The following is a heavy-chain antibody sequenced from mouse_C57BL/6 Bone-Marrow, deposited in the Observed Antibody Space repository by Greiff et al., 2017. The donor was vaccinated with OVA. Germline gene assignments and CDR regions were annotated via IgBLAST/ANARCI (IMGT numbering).Heavy chain of an antibody. CDR2: ISSGGSYT. CDR1: GFTFSSYG. J-gene: IGHJ3*01. Sequence: EVQLVESGGDLVKPGGSLKLSCAASGFTFSSYGMSWVRQTPDKRLVWVATISSGGSYTYYPDSVKGRFTISRDNAKNTLYLQMSSLKSEDTAMYYCARREGKRGFAYWGQGTLVTVSA. CDR3: ARREGKRGFAY. V-gene: IGHV5-6*01.